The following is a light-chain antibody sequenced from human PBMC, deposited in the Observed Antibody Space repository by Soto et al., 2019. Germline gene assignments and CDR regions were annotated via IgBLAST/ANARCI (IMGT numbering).Light chain of an antibody. CDR3: EAWNDSLSGWV. CDR2: RNN. J-gene: IGLJ3*02. Sequence: QSVLTQPPSASGTPGQRVTISCSGSSSNIVSNYVYWYQQLPGTAPKLLIYRNNQRPSGVPDRFSGSKSGTSASLSISGLRSQDEADYYCEAWNDSLSGWVFGGGTKLTVL. CDR1: SSNIVSNY. V-gene: IGLV1-47*01.